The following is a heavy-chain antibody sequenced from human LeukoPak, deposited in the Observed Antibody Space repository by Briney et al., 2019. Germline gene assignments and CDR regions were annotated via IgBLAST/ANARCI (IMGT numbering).Heavy chain of an antibody. J-gene: IGHJ6*02. CDR3: ATQPSGMDV. Sequence: GGSLRLSCAASGFTFSRYWMHWVRQAPGKGLEWVAVISYDGSNKYYADSVKGRFTISRDNSKNTLYLQMNSLRAEDMAVYYCATQPSGMDVWGQGTTVTVSS. V-gene: IGHV3-30*03. CDR1: GFTFSRYW. CDR2: ISYDGSNK.